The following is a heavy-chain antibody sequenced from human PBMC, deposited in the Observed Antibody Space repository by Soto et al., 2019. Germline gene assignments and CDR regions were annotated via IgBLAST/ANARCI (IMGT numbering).Heavy chain of an antibody. J-gene: IGHJ6*03. Sequence: SLRLSCAASGFTFTTCGMHWVRQAPGKGLEWVALISHDGSNKYYAESVKGRFTISRDNSKNTLNLQMNSLRAEDTAVYYCASNYYDFWSGYYDYYYLDVWGKGTTVTVSS. D-gene: IGHD3-3*01. V-gene: IGHV3-30*03. CDR1: GFTFTTCG. CDR3: ASNYYDFWSGYYDYYYLDV. CDR2: ISHDGSNK.